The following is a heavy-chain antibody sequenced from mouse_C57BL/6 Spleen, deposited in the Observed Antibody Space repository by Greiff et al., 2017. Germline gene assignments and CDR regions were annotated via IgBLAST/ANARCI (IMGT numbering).Heavy chain of an antibody. Sequence: VQLQESGAELARPGASVKLSCKASGYTFTSYGISWVKQRTGQGLEWIGEIYPRSGNTYYNEKFKGKATLTADKSSSTAYMELRSLTSEDSAVYFCARGNSNGFAYWGQGTLVTVSA. CDR3: ARGNSNGFAY. V-gene: IGHV1-81*01. CDR1: GYTFTSYG. D-gene: IGHD2-5*01. CDR2: IYPRSGNT. J-gene: IGHJ3*01.